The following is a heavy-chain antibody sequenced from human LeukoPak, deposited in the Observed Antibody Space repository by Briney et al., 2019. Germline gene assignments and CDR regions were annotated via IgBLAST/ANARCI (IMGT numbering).Heavy chain of an antibody. V-gene: IGHV3-23*01. CDR3: AKDGYPFNSIWDYFDY. Sequence: GGSLRLSCEASGFTFSNYAMSWVRQAPGKGPEWVSALGGDGGDSYYADSVKGRFTNSRDNSKGTLFLQMNSLRAEDTAVYYCAKDGYPFNSIWDYFDYWGQGTLVTVSS. J-gene: IGHJ4*02. CDR1: GFTFSNYA. CDR2: LGGDGGDS. D-gene: IGHD6-25*01.